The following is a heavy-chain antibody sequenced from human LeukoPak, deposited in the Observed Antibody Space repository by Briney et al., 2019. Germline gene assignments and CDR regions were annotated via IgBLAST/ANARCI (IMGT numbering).Heavy chain of an antibody. CDR3: ARVKSSGWGIGFAY. Sequence: SETLSLTCTVSGGSISSYYWSWIRQPPGKGLEWIGNIYYSGSTNYNPSLKSRVTISVDTSKNQFSLKLSSVTAVDTAVYYCARVKSSGWGIGFAYWGQGTLVTDSS. D-gene: IGHD6-19*01. J-gene: IGHJ4*02. CDR2: IYYSGST. CDR1: GGSISSYY. V-gene: IGHV4-59*01.